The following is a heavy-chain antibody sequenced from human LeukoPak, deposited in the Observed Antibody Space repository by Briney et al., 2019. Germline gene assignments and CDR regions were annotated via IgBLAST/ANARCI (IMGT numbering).Heavy chain of an antibody. CDR2: IYGTGST. Sequence: SETLSLTCTVSGGFISSYYWSWIRQPPGKGLEWIGRIYGTGSTSYNPSLMNRVTMSVDTSKNHFSLKLTSVTAADTAVYYCARYDSRGSASTRFDYWGQGILVTISS. CDR3: ARYDSRGSASTRFDY. D-gene: IGHD3-16*01. CDR1: GGFISSYY. J-gene: IGHJ4*02. V-gene: IGHV4-4*09.